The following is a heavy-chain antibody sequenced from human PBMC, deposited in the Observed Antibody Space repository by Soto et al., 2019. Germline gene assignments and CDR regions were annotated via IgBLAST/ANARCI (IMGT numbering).Heavy chain of an antibody. CDR1: GFTVSSNY. CDR3: ARGPYGSGWYANTYYYYYGMDV. J-gene: IGHJ6*02. Sequence: GGSLRLSCAASGFTVSSNYMSWVRQAPGKGLEWVSVIYSGGSTYYADSVKGRFTISRDNSKNTLYLQMNSLRAEDTAVYYCARGPYGSGWYANTYYYYYGMDVWGQGT. D-gene: IGHD6-19*01. CDR2: IYSGGST. V-gene: IGHV3-53*01.